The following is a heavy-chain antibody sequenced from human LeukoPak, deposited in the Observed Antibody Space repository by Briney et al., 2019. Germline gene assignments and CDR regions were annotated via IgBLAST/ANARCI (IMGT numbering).Heavy chain of an antibody. V-gene: IGHV4-34*01. CDR2: INHSGGT. CDR3: ARRWLVRGYFDY. Sequence: SETLSLTCTIYGGSFSGYYWSWIRQPPGKGVEWIGEINHSGGTNYNPSLKSRVTISVDTSKNQFSLKLSSVTAADTAVYYCARRWLVRGYFDYWGQGTLVTVSS. J-gene: IGHJ4*02. CDR1: GGSFSGYY. D-gene: IGHD6-19*01.